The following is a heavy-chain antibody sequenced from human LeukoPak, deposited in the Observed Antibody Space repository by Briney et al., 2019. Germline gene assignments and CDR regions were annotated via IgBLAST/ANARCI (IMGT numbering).Heavy chain of an antibody. D-gene: IGHD2-15*01. V-gene: IGHV4-61*02. J-gene: IGHJ4*02. CDR3: ARNSCPSGTCYDNRGYFDY. CDR1: GGSINSATYY. CDR2: IYTSGST. Sequence: PSETLSLTCTVSGGSINSATYYWTWIRQPAGKGLKWIGRIYTSGSTNYNPSLKSRVTISVDTSKNQFSLKLSSVTAADTAVYYCARNSCPSGTCYDNRGYFDYWGQGTLVTVSS.